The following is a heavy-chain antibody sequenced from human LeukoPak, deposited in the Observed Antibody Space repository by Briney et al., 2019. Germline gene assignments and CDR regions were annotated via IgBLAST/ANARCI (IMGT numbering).Heavy chain of an antibody. V-gene: IGHV4-34*01. D-gene: IGHD2-2*01. J-gene: IGHJ6*03. CDR2: INHSGST. CDR1: GGSFRGYY. Sequence: SETLSLTCAVYGGSFRGYYWSWIRQPPGKGLEWIGEINHSGSTNYNPSLKSRVTISVDTSKNQFSLKLSSVTAADTAVYYCARMDQPSLGYYYYMDVWGKGTTVTVSS. CDR3: ARMDQPSLGYYYYMDV.